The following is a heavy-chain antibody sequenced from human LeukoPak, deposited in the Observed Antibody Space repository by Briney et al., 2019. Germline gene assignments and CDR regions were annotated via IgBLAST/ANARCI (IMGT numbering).Heavy chain of an antibody. V-gene: IGHV4-59*06. Sequence: SETLSLTCAVYGGSFSGYYWSWIRQPSGKGLEWIGYIYYSGSTYYNPSLKSRVTISVDTSKNQFSLKLSSVTAADTAVYYCASREGYGDYEGWFDPWGQGTLVTVSS. J-gene: IGHJ5*02. CDR1: GGSFSGYY. CDR3: ASREGYGDYEGWFDP. CDR2: IYYSGST. D-gene: IGHD4-17*01.